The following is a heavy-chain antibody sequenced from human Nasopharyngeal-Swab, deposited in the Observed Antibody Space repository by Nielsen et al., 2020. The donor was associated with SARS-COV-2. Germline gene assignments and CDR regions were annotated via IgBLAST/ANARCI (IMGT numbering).Heavy chain of an antibody. CDR3: ARDLSKDDNWFGP. CDR2: ISSSSTFI. J-gene: IGHJ5*02. CDR1: GFTFSRYN. V-gene: IGHV3-21*06. Sequence: GESLKISCVASGFTFSRYNMKLVRQAPGKGPEWVSSISSSSTFIYYADSVKGRFTISRDNAKNSLYLQMNSLRAEDTAVYYCARDLSKDDNWFGPWGQGTLVTVSS.